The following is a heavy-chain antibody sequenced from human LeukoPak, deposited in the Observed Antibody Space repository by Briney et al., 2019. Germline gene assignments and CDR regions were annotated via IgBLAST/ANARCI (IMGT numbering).Heavy chain of an antibody. CDR1: VFTFDDYA. Sequence: GGSLRPSCAASVFTFDDYARHGARQAPGGGVEWVSLISWDGGSTYYADSVKGRFTIPRDNSKNSLYLQMNSQRAEDTALYYCAKDQSPGYCSSTSCFPPPSIDYWGQGTLVTVSS. CDR2: ISWDGGST. J-gene: IGHJ4*02. CDR3: AKDQSPGYCSSTSCFPPPSIDY. V-gene: IGHV3-43D*03. D-gene: IGHD2-2*01.